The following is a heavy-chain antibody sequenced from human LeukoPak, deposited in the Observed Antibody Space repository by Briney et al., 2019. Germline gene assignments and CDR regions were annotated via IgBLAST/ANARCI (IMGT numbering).Heavy chain of an antibody. J-gene: IGHJ4*02. V-gene: IGHV4-59*01. CDR2: IYYSGST. CDR3: ARYDSSGYGGGYGN. CDR1: GGSIGSYY. Sequence: PSEILSLTCTVSGGSIGSYYWSWIRQPPGKGLEWFGYIYYSGSTNYNPSLKSRVTISVDTSKNQFSLKLSSVTAADTAVYYCARYDSSGYGGGYGNWGQGTLVTVSS. D-gene: IGHD3-22*01.